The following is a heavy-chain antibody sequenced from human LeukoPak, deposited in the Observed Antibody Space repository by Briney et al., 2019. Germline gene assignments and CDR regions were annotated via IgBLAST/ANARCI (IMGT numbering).Heavy chain of an antibody. Sequence: PSETLSLTCTVSGDSISSSSHFWGWIRQPPGTGLEWIGSIYYNGNTFYNPSLKSRVTISLDASKNQFSLKLTSVTAADTAVYYCARERRSYSSGSYYFDYWGQGTLVTVSS. V-gene: IGHV4-39*07. CDR3: ARERRSYSSGSYYFDY. J-gene: IGHJ4*02. CDR1: GDSISSSSHF. D-gene: IGHD3-10*01. CDR2: IYYNGNT.